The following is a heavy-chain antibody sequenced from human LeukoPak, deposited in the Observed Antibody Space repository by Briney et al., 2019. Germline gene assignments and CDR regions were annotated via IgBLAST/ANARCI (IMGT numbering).Heavy chain of an antibody. CDR2: ISSSGSTI. Sequence: GGSLRLSCAASGFTFSDYYMSWIRQAPGKGLEWVSYISSSGSTIYYADSVKGRFTISRDNAKNSLYLQMNSLRAEDTAVYYCARDWASYYYDSSGYYRAFDIWGQGTMVTVSS. CDR1: GFTFSDYY. J-gene: IGHJ3*02. CDR3: ARDWASYYYDSSGYYRAFDI. V-gene: IGHV3-11*01. D-gene: IGHD3-22*01.